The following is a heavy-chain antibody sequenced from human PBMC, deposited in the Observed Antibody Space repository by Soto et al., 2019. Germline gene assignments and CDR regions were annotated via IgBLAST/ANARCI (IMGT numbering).Heavy chain of an antibody. D-gene: IGHD6-13*01. V-gene: IGHV1-2*04. CDR2: INPNSGGT. CDR3: ARALYSRSWYPLDYYYYYGMDV. J-gene: IGHJ6*02. Sequence: ASVKVSCKASGYTFTGYYMHWVRQAPGQGLEWMGWINPNSGGTNYAQKFQGWVTMTRDTSISTAYMELSRLRSDDTAVYYCARALYSRSWYPLDYYYYYGMDVWGQGTTVTVSS. CDR1: GYTFTGYY.